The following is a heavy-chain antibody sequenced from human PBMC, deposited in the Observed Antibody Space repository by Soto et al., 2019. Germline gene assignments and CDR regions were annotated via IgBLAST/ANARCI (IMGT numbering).Heavy chain of an antibody. D-gene: IGHD3-10*01. J-gene: IGHJ4*02. V-gene: IGHV4-34*01. CDR1: GGSFSGYY. Sequence: TLSLTCAVYGGSFSGYYWTWIRQPPGKGLEWIGEINQSGSTNYNPSLKSRVTISVDTSKKQFSLKLSSVTAADTAVYYCARGYGSGSYYAYWGLGTLVTVS. CDR2: INQSGST. CDR3: ARGYGSGSYYAY.